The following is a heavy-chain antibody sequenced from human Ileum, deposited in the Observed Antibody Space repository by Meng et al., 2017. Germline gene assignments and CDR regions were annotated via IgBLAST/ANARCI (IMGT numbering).Heavy chain of an antibody. Sequence: QLTFKESGPTLVEPTETLTLTCTFSGFSLNTVGVGVGWIRQPPGKALEWLALIYWDDEYRYSPSLRSRLTITKDTSRNQVVLRMTNVAPVDAGTYYCVHRLVAAQHWFDPWGQGTLVTVSS. CDR3: VHRLVAAQHWFDP. CDR2: IYWDDEY. D-gene: IGHD6-6*01. V-gene: IGHV2-5*02. CDR1: GFSLNTVGVG. J-gene: IGHJ5*02.